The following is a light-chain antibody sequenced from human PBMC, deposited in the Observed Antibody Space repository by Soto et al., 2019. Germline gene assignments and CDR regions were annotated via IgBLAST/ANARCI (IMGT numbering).Light chain of an antibody. V-gene: IGKV1-5*03. J-gene: IGKJ1*01. CDR2: KAS. Sequence: DTKMTQSPSILSATVGDRVTITCRASQNINNWLAWFQHKPGKAPNLLIYKASSLESGIPSRFSGSGSGTQFTLTISSLQPDDSATYYCQQYDSASWTFGQGAKA. CDR3: QQYDSASWT. CDR1: QNINNW.